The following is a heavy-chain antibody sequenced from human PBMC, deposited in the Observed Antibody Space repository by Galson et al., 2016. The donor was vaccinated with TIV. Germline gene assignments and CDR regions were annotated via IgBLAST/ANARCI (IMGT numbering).Heavy chain of an antibody. Sequence: SLRLSCAASGFTFSKYGMLWVRQAPGKGLEWVAVVADHGNTQYYADSVKGRFTVSRDNSKNTVYLQMDSVRVEDTATYYCARIHRSYGMDVWGQGTTVTVSS. CDR3: ARIHRSYGMDV. CDR2: VADHGNTQ. CDR1: GFTFSKYG. D-gene: IGHD5-18*01. J-gene: IGHJ6*02. V-gene: IGHV3-30*03.